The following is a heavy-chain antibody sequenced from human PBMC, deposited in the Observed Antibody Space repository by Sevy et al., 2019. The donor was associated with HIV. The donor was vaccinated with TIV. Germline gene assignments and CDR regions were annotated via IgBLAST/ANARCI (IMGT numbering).Heavy chain of an antibody. CDR3: ARGANYFGSGSNPNLDY. CDR1: GFTFSSYG. V-gene: IGHV3-33*01. CDR2: IWYDGGNK. D-gene: IGHD3-10*01. J-gene: IGHJ4*02. Sequence: GGSLRLSCAASGFTFSSYGLHWVRQAPGKGLEWVALIWYDGGNKYYADSVKGRFTISRDSSKNTMYLQMNSLRAEDTAVYYCARGANYFGSGSNPNLDYWGQGTLVTVSS.